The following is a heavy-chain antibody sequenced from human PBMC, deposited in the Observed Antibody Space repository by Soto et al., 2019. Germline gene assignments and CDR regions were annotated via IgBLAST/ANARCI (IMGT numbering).Heavy chain of an antibody. D-gene: IGHD6-19*01. CDR1: GGSISSSSYY. Sequence: SETLSLTCTVSGGSISSSSYYWGWIRQPPGKGLEWIGSIYYSGSTYYNPSLKSRVTISVDTSKNQFSLKLSSVTAADTAVYYCARRQWLVPSDTWGQGTLVTVSS. CDR2: IYYSGST. J-gene: IGHJ5*02. V-gene: IGHV4-39*01. CDR3: ARRQWLVPSDT.